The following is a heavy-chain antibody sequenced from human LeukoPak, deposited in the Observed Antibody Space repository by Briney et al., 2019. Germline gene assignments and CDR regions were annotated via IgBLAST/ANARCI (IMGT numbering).Heavy chain of an antibody. J-gene: IGHJ4*02. CDR2: ISSSSSTI. V-gene: IGHV3-48*04. CDR1: GFTFSSYS. Sequence: GGSLTLSCAASGFTFSSYSMNWLRQAPGKGLEWVSYISSSSSTIYYADSVKGRFTISRDNAKNSLYLQMNSLRAEDTAVYYCARDLRDFTFGGVIVIRFDYWGQGTLVTVSS. CDR3: ARDLRDFTFGGVIVIRFDY. D-gene: IGHD3-16*02.